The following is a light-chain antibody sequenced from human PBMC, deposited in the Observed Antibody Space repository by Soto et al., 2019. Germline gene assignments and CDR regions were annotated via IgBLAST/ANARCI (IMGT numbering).Light chain of an antibody. CDR3: QQYGSLLT. J-gene: IGKJ4*01. CDR2: GAS. CDR1: QSVSSSY. V-gene: IGKV3-20*01. Sequence: EIVLTQSPGTLSLSPGERATLSCRASQSVSSSYLDWYQQKPGQAPRLLIYGASSRATGIPDRISGSGSGTDFTLTISRLEPEDFAVYYCQQYGSLLTFGGGTKVEIK.